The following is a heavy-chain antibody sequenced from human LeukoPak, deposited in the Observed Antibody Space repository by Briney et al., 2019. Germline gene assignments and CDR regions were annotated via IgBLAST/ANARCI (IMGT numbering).Heavy chain of an antibody. Sequence: SETLSLTCAVYGGSLSGFYWSWIRQSPGKGLEWIGEINHSGSTNYNPSLKSRVTISVDTSKNQFSLKLSSVTAADTAVYYCARSGYYDSSGYYYYYYYMDVWGKGTTVTISS. J-gene: IGHJ6*03. V-gene: IGHV4-34*01. D-gene: IGHD3-22*01. CDR3: ARSGYYDSSGYYYYYYYMDV. CDR2: INHSGST. CDR1: GGSLSGFY.